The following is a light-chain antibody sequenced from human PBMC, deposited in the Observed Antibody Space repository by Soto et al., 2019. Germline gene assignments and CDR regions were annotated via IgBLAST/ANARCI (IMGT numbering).Light chain of an antibody. Sequence: LSCRASQSVTSNYLAWYQQKPGQAPRLLIFGASIRDTGIPDRFSGRGSGTVFTLTISRLEPEDFAVYYCQQYGSSPGTFGPGTKVDIK. J-gene: IGKJ1*01. CDR1: QSVTSNY. CDR2: GAS. V-gene: IGKV3-20*01. CDR3: QQYGSSPGT.